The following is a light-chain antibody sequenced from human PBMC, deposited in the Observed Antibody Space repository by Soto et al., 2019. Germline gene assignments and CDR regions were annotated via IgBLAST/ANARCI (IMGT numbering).Light chain of an antibody. CDR2: SNN. CDR1: SSNIGSNT. Sequence: QPVLTQPPSASGTPGQRVTISCSGSSSNIGSNTVNWYQQFPGTAPKLLIYSNNQRPSGVPDRFSGSRSGTSASLAISGLQSEDEADYYCAVWDDSLNGPVFGGGTQLTVL. V-gene: IGLV1-44*01. J-gene: IGLJ7*01. CDR3: AVWDDSLNGPV.